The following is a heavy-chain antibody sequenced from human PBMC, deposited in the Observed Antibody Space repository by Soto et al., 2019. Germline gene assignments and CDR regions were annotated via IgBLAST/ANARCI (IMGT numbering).Heavy chain of an antibody. V-gene: IGHV3-30-3*01. CDR3: ARSRSGAGPDSLGV. J-gene: IGHJ4*02. CDR2: ISKDGSVI. CDR1: GFSFSRFA. D-gene: IGHD3-10*01. Sequence: QVQLVESGGGVVQPGGSLRLSCAASGFSFSRFAIHWVRQAPGKGLEWVAVISKDGSVIYYADSVKGRFTISRDNSKSSIFLQVNSLTREEAAVYACARSRSGAGPDSLGVWGQGTLVSVSS.